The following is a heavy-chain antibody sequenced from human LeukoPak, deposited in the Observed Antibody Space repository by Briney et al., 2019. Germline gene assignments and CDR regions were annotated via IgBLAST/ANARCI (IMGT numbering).Heavy chain of an antibody. J-gene: IGHJ4*02. V-gene: IGHV3-23*01. Sequence: GGSLRLSCKASGLTFSSYGMSWVRQAPGKGLRWVSAITGGGGTTYYADSVKGRFTISRDNSKNMLYLHMNSLRAEDTAVYYCAKMQGYFDYWGQGTLVPVSS. CDR3: AKMQGYFDY. CDR1: GLTFSSYG. CDR2: ITGGGGTT.